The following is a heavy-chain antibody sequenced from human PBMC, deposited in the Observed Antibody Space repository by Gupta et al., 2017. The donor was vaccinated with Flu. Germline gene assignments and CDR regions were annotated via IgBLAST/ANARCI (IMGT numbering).Heavy chain of an antibody. D-gene: IGHD3-10*01. Sequence: QVQLVQSGAEVKKPGSSVKVSCKASGGTFSSDAITWVRQAPGQGLEWVGRIIPIFNTVTYAQKFHGRVSITADESTTTAYMELSSLSSEDTAVYYCARGYGSGSRMDVWGQGTTVTVSS. CDR1: GGTFSSDA. J-gene: IGHJ6*02. CDR3: ARGYGSGSRMDV. V-gene: IGHV1-69*18. CDR2: IIPIFNTV.